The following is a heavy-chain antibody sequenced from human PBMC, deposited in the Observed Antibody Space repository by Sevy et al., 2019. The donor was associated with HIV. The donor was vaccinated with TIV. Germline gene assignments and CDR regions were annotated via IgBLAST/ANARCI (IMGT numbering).Heavy chain of an antibody. CDR1: GFPFNDHA. CDR2: ISWNSRNI. D-gene: IGHD2-21*01. Sequence: GGSLRLSCAASGFPFNDHAMHWVRQVPGKGLEWVSGISWNSRNIGYADSVKGRFTISRENVRHFVYLEMNSLRPEDTAFYYYAKDINRGCDGVNCDSYYYYFYGLDVWGQGTTVTVSS. J-gene: IGHJ6*02. CDR3: AKDINRGCDGVNCDSYYYYFYGLDV. V-gene: IGHV3-9*01.